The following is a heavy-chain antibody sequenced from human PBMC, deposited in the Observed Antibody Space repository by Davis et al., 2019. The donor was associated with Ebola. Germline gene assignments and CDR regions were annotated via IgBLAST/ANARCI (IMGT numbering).Heavy chain of an antibody. CDR3: ARYSYGFESTFDY. CDR2: INHSGST. Sequence: MPSETLSLTCAVYGGSFSFYYWSWIRQPPGKGLEWIGEINHSGSTNYNPSLKSRVTISVDTSKNQFSLKLSSVTAADTAVYYCARYSYGFESTFDYWGQGTLVTVPS. J-gene: IGHJ4*02. CDR1: GGSFSFYY. V-gene: IGHV4-34*01. D-gene: IGHD5-18*01.